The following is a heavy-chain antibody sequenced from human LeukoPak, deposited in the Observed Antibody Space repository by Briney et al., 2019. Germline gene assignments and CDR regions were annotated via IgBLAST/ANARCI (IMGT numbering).Heavy chain of an antibody. CDR2: INPKSGGT. CDR1: GYTFTSYY. V-gene: IGHV1-2*02. J-gene: IGHJ4*02. CDR3: ARDRNGYSYGYSLFDY. D-gene: IGHD5-18*01. Sequence: GASVKVSCKTSGYTFTSYYMHWVRQAPGQGLEWTGWINPKSGGTNYAQKFQGRVTMTRDTSISTAYMELNSLRSDDTAVYYCARDRNGYSYGYSLFDYWGQGTLVSV.